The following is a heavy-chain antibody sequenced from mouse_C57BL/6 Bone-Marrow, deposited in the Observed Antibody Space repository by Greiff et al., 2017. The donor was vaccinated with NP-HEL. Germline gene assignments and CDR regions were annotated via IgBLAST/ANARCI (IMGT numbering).Heavy chain of an antibody. V-gene: IGHV5-17*01. J-gene: IGHJ4*01. CDR2: ISSGSSTI. Sequence: DVMLVESGGGLVKPGGSLKLSCAASGFTFSDYGMHWVRQAPEKGLEWVAYISSGSSTIYYADPVKGRFTISRDNAKNTLFLQMTSLRSEDTAMCYCAGAMDYWGQGTSVTVSS. CDR3: AGAMDY. CDR1: GFTFSDYG.